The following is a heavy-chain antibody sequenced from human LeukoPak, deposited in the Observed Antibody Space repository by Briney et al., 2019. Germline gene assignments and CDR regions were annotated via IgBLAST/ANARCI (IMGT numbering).Heavy chain of an antibody. V-gene: IGHV1-2*02. D-gene: IGHD3-16*01. CDR2: INPNSGGT. J-gene: IGHJ5*02. Sequence: GASVKVSCKASGYTFTTYSIHWLRQAPGQGHEWMGWINPNSGGTNYAQKFQGRVTMTRDTSISTAYMELSRLRSDDTAVYYCAREGGGIYRSNWFDPWGQGTLVTVSS. CDR3: AREGGGIYRSNWFDP. CDR1: GYTFTTYS.